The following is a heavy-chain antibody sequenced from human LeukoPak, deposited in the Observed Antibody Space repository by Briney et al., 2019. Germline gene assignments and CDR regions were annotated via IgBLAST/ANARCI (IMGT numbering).Heavy chain of an antibody. V-gene: IGHV4-4*07. Sequence: SETLSLTCTVSGGSISSYYWSWIRQPAGEGLEWIGRIYTSGSTNYNPSLKSRVTMSVDTSKNQFSLKLSSVTAADTAVYYCASSGVVVPAAADAFDIWGQGTMVTVSS. CDR3: ASSGVVVPAAADAFDI. CDR1: GGSISSYY. D-gene: IGHD2-2*01. CDR2: IYTSGST. J-gene: IGHJ3*02.